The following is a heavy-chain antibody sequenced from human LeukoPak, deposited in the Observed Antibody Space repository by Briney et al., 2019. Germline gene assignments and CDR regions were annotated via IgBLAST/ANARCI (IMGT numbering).Heavy chain of an antibody. Sequence: PGGSLRLSCAASGFTFSSYAMSWVRQAPGKGLEWVSAISGSGGSTYYADSVKGRFTISRDNSKNTLYLQMNSLRAEDTAVYYCVKDVAVAASAGKLYYFDYWGQGTLVTVSS. V-gene: IGHV3-23*01. CDR1: GFTFSSYA. D-gene: IGHD6-19*01. CDR3: VKDVAVAASAGKLYYFDY. J-gene: IGHJ4*02. CDR2: ISGSGGST.